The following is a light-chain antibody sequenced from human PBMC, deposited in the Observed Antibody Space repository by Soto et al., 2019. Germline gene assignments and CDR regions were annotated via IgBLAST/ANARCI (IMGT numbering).Light chain of an antibody. V-gene: IGLV1-40*01. CDR1: SSNIGAPYD. CDR3: AAWDDSLIGGV. Sequence: QSVLTQPPSVSGAPGQRVTISCTGSSSNIGAPYDVHWYQHLPGTAPKLLIFGDNNRPSGVPDRFSGSKSGTSASLAISGLRSEDEADYYCAAWDDSLIGGVFGGGTKLTVL. J-gene: IGLJ3*02. CDR2: GDN.